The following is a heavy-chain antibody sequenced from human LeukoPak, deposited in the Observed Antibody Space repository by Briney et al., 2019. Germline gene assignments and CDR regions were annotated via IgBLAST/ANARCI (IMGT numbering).Heavy chain of an antibody. V-gene: IGHV3-7*01. CDR2: INQGGSVK. Sequence: PGGSPRLSCAASGFSFRDFWMTWVRQAPGKGLEWVANINQGGSVKYYVDSVKGRFTISRDDAKSSLYVQMNSLRDEDTAVYYCARFGYSGWNLEYWGQGTLVTVSS. CDR1: GFSFRDFW. J-gene: IGHJ4*02. CDR3: ARFGYSGWNLEY. D-gene: IGHD5-12*01.